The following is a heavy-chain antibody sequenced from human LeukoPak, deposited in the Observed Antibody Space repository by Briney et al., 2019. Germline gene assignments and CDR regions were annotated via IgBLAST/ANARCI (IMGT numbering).Heavy chain of an antibody. J-gene: IGHJ4*02. CDR3: ARDFRWTGGYFDF. Sequence: GGSLRLSCAASGFTFSDNWMTWVRQAPGKGLEWVANIKEDGSAEDYVDSVKGRFTIFRDNAKNSLYLQMNSLRAEDTAVYYCARDFRWTGGYFDFWGQGTLVTVSS. CDR2: IKEDGSAE. D-gene: IGHD1-14*01. CDR1: GFTFSDNW. V-gene: IGHV3-7*01.